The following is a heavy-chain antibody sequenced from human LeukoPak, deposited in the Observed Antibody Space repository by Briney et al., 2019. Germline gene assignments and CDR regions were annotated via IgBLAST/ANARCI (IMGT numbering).Heavy chain of an antibody. J-gene: IGHJ6*02. CDR1: GYTFTSYG. Sequence: ASVKVSCKASGYTFTSYGISWVRQAPGQGLEWMGWISAYNGNTNYAQKLQGRVTMTTDTSTSTAYMELRSLRSDDTAAYYCARYGYSSGWYLGMDVWGQGTTVTVSS. D-gene: IGHD6-19*01. V-gene: IGHV1-18*01. CDR3: ARYGYSSGWYLGMDV. CDR2: ISAYNGNT.